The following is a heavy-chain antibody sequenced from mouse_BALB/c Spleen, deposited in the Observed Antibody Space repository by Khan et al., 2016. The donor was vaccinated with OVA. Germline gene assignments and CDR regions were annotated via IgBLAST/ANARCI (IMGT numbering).Heavy chain of an antibody. V-gene: IGHV5-6*01. Sequence: EVELVESGGDLVKPGGSLKLSCAVSGFTFSSYGMSWVRQTPDKRLEWVAIIISGDIYTYYPDSVKGRFTISRDNAKNTLYLQMSNQKSEDTSVYYCARQGYGGGFAYWGQGTMVTVSA. CDR2: IISGDIYT. D-gene: IGHD1-1*01. CDR3: ARQGYGGGFAY. CDR1: GFTFSSYG. J-gene: IGHJ3*01.